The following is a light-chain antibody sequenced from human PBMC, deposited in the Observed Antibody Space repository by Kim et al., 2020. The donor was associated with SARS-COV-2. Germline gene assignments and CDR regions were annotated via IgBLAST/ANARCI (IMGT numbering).Light chain of an antibody. CDR3: ETWDNDTWM. Sequence: SSVRLTCTLDSGHSNYIIAWHQQHPGKAPRYLMKLEGSGISVRGSGVPDRFSGSTSGADRYLTIANRQSEDEADYYCETWDNDTWMFGGGTQLTVL. CDR2: LEGSGIS. CDR1: SGHSNYI. V-gene: IGLV4-60*03. J-gene: IGLJ3*02.